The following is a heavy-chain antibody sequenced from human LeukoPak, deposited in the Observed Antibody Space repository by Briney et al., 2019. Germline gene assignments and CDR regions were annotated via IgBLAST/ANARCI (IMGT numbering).Heavy chain of an antibody. CDR2: ISAYNGNT. CDR3: ARVSSSSWYGDYFDY. J-gene: IGHJ4*02. V-gene: IGHV1-18*04. D-gene: IGHD6-13*01. CDR1: GYTFTSYY. Sequence: ASVKVSCKASGYTFTSYYMHWVRQAPGQGLEWMGWISAYNGNTNYAQKLQGRVTMTTDTSTSTAYMELRSLRSDDTAVYYCARVSSSSWYGDYFDYWGQGTLVTVSS.